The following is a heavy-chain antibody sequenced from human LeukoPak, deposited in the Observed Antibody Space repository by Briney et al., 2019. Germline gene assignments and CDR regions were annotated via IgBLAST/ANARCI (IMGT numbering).Heavy chain of an antibody. V-gene: IGHV4-34*01. CDR3: ARLDGSGPRAV. CDR1: GGSFSGYY. J-gene: IGHJ6*04. D-gene: IGHD2-15*01. CDR2: INHSGST. Sequence: SETLSLTCAVHGGSFSGYYWSWIRQPPGKGLEWIGEINHSGSTNYNPSLKSRVTISVDTSKNQFSLKLSSVTAADTAVYYCARLDGSGPRAVWGKGTTVTVSS.